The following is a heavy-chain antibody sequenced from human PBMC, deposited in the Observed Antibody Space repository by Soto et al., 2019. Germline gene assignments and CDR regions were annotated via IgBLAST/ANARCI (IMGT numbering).Heavy chain of an antibody. CDR2: IYYSGST. Sequence: PSETVSRTCTVSGGSISSYYWSWIRQPPGKGLEWIGYIYYSGSTNYNPSLKSRVTISVDTSKTQFSLKLSSVTAADTAVYYCARGAGIAAAGTFVDYLGQGTLVTVSS. CDR3: ARGAGIAAAGTFVDY. J-gene: IGHJ4*02. D-gene: IGHD6-13*01. CDR1: GGSISSYY. V-gene: IGHV4-59*01.